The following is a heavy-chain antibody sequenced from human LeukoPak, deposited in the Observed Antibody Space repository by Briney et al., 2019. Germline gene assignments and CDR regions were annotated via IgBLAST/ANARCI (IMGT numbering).Heavy chain of an antibody. J-gene: IGHJ4*02. CDR1: GGSISSHS. D-gene: IGHD3-22*01. CDR3: ATFYYDSSGYRD. Sequence: SETLSLTCTVSGGSISSHSWSWIRQPPGKGLEWIGYINYSGSTNYNHSFKSRVTISIDMAKNQVSLKLSSVTAADTAVYYCATFYYDSSGYRDWGQGTLVTVSS. CDR2: INYSGST. V-gene: IGHV4-59*11.